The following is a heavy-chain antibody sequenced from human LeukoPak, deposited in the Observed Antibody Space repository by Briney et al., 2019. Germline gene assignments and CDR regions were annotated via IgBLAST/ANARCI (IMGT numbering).Heavy chain of an antibody. V-gene: IGHV3-7*05. D-gene: IGHD6-6*01. CDR3: ARGPYSSTWSYGMDV. J-gene: IGHJ6*02. Sequence: PGGSLRLSCAASGFTFGDYWMSWVRQAPGKGLEWVANIKQDGTKEVYVDSVKGRFTISRDNAKNSLFLQMDTLRAEDTAVYYCARGPYSSTWSYGMDVWGQGTAVTVSS. CDR2: IKQDGTKE. CDR1: GFTFGDYW.